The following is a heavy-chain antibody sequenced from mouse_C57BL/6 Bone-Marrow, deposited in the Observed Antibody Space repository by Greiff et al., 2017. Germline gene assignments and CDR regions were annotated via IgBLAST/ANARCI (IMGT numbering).Heavy chain of an antibody. CDR3: ARSGTVY. CDR1: GYTFTSYT. D-gene: IGHD3-1*01. Sequence: QVQLKESGAELARPGASVKMSCKASGYTFTSYTMHWVKQRPGQGLEWIGNINPSSGYTKYNQKFKDKATLTADKSSSTAYMQLSSLTSEDSAVYYGARSGTVYWGQGTTLTVSS. CDR2: INPSSGYT. J-gene: IGHJ2*01. V-gene: IGHV1-4*01.